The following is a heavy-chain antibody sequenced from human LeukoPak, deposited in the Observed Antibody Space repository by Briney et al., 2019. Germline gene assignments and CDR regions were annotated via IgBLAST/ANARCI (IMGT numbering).Heavy chain of an antibody. V-gene: IGHV1-69*13. CDR2: IIPIFGTA. J-gene: IGHJ4*02. CDR1: GGTFSSYA. Sequence: SVKVSFTASGGTFSSYAISWVRQAPGQGLEWMGGIIPIFGTANYAQKFQGRVTITADESTSTAYMELSSLRSEDTAVYYCARNPRTGYYDYVWGSWGQGTLVTVSS. CDR3: ARNPRTGYYDYVWGS. D-gene: IGHD3-16*01.